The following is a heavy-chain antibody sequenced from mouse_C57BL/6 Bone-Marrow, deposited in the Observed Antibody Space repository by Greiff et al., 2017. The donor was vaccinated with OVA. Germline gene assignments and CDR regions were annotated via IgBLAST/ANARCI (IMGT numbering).Heavy chain of an antibody. J-gene: IGHJ2*01. Sequence: DVQLQESGPELVKPGASVKMSCKASGYTFTVYNMHWVKQSHGKSLEWIGYINPNNGGTSYNQKFKGKATLTVNKSSSTAYMELRSLTSEDSAVYYCARSGLSNYYFDYWGQGTTLTVSS. D-gene: IGHD2-5*01. CDR2: INPNNGGT. V-gene: IGHV1-22*01. CDR3: ARSGLSNYYFDY. CDR1: GYTFTVYN.